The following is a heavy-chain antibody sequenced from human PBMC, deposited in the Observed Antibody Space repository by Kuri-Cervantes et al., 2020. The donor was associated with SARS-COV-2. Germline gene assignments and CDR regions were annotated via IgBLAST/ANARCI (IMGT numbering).Heavy chain of an antibody. CDR1: GFTFSSYA. CDR3: VTPRGYSYGPFDY. CDR2: ISGSGGST. V-gene: IGHV3-23*01. D-gene: IGHD5-18*01. Sequence: GESLKISCAASGFTFSSYAMSWVRQAPGKGLEWVSAISGSGGSTYYADSVKGRFTISRDNSKNTLYLQMNSLRAEDTAVYYCVTPRGYSYGPFDYWGQGTLVTVSS. J-gene: IGHJ4*02.